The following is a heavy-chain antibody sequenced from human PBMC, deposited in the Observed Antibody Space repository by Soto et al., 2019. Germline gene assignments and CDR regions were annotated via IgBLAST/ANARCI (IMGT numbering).Heavy chain of an antibody. J-gene: IGHJ6*02. Sequence: PGGSLRLSCAASGFTFSSYWMSWVRQAPGKGLEWVANIKQDGSEKYYVDSVKGRFTISRDNAKNSLYLQMNSLRAEDTAVYYCARDAYYDFWSKDYYYGMDVWGQGTTVTVSS. V-gene: IGHV3-7*01. CDR1: GFTFSSYW. CDR3: ARDAYYDFWSKDYYYGMDV. D-gene: IGHD3-3*01. CDR2: IKQDGSEK.